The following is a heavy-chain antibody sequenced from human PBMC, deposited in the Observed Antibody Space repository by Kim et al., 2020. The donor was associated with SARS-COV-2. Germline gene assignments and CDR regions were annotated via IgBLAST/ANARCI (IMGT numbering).Heavy chain of an antibody. Sequence: ASVKVSCKTYGFTFSDYYVHWLRQAPRQGHVWMGRINPNSGTTSYAKTFQGRVTMTADTSISTAYLELSSLTSDDAAVYYCARTNTSDVLTSYTFDHWG. D-gene: IGHD3-9*01. CDR1: GFTFSDYY. V-gene: IGHV1-2*06. CDR2: INPNSGTT. CDR3: ARTNTSDVLTSYTFDH. J-gene: IGHJ2*01.